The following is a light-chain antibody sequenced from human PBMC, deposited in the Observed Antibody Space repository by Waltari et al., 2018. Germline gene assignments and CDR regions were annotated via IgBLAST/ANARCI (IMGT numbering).Light chain of an antibody. V-gene: IGKV3-20*01. CDR2: GPS. CDR3: QQYGSSVMYT. CDR1: QSITKKY. Sequence: VLTQSPGTLSLFPGSRATLSCRASQSITKKYFSLYQQKPGPAPRLLIYGPSRRAAGVQDRFSGSGSGTDFTLTISRLEPEDFAVYYCQQYGSSVMYTFGQGTKLEIK. J-gene: IGKJ2*01.